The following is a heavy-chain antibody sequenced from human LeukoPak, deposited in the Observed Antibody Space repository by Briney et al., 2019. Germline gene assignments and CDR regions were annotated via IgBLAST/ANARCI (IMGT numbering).Heavy chain of an antibody. D-gene: IGHD6-6*01. J-gene: IGHJ4*02. V-gene: IGHV4-34*01. CDR3: ARGYSSTYYFDY. CDR2: INHSGST. CDR1: GGSFSGYY. Sequence: SETLSLTCAVYGGSFSGYYWSWIRQPPGKGLEWIGEINHSGSTNNNPSLKSRVTISVDTSKNQFSLKLSSVTAADTAVYYCARGYSSTYYFDYWGQGTLVTVSS.